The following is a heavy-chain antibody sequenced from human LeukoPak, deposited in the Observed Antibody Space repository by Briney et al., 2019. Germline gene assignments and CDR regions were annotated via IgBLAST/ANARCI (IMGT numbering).Heavy chain of an antibody. Sequence: GGSLRLSCVASGFTFTSYSFSWVRQAPGKGLEWVSSIGSSGRYIHYADSVRGRFTMSRDNAKNSLYLQMNSLRAEDTAVYYCARDMGGGDCCIHDAFEIWGQGTMVTVTS. D-gene: IGHD2-21*02. J-gene: IGHJ3*02. V-gene: IGHV3-21*01. CDR2: IGSSGRYI. CDR1: GFTFTSYS. CDR3: ARDMGGGDCCIHDAFEI.